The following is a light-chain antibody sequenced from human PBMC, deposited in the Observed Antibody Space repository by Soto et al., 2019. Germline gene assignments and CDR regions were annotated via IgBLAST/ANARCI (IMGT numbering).Light chain of an antibody. CDR1: SSDVGGYNY. V-gene: IGLV2-14*01. J-gene: IGLJ3*02. CDR2: EVS. Sequence: QSVLTQPASVSGSPGQSITISCTGTSSDVGGYNYVSWYQQHPGKAPKLMIYEVSNRPSGVSNRFSGSKSGNTASLTISGLQAEDEADYYCTSYTTTSTGVFGGGTKLNRP. CDR3: TSYTTTSTGV.